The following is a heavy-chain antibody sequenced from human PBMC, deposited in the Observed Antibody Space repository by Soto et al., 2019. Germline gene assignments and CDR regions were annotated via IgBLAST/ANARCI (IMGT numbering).Heavy chain of an antibody. Sequence: GGSLRLSCAASGFTFSRDGMSWVRQAPGKGLEWVSLITDNGGSTYYADSVKGRFTISRDSTKNTLFLQMSSLRAEDTAVYYGATDRATTTAFDDWGQGGPVTDS. CDR2: ITDNGGST. D-gene: IGHD1-1*01. CDR3: ATDRATTTAFDD. V-gene: IGHV3-23*01. CDR1: GFTFSRDG. J-gene: IGHJ4*02.